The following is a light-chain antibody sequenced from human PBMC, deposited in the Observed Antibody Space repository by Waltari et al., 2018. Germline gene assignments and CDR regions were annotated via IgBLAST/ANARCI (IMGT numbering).Light chain of an antibody. Sequence: EIVLTQSPGTLSLSPGERATLPCRASQSVSRALAWNQQNPGQAPRLLIYGASNRATGIPDRFSGSGSGTDFSLIISRLEPEDFAVYYCQHYVSLPVTFGQGTKVEIK. CDR1: QSVSRA. J-gene: IGKJ1*01. CDR2: GAS. CDR3: QHYVSLPVT. V-gene: IGKV3-20*01.